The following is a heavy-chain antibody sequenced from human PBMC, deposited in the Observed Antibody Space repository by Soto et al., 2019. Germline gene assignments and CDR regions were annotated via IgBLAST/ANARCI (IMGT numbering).Heavy chain of an antibody. CDR1: RYTFTSYG. CDR2: ISAYNGNT. Sequence: QVQLVQSGAEVKKPGASVKVSCKASRYTFTSYGISWVRQAPGQGLEWMGWISAYNGNTNYAQNLQGRVTMTTHTSTSTAYMELRSLRSDDTAVYYCARDRVRYTREGMAVWSQGTTVTVSS. CDR3: ARDRVRYTREGMAV. V-gene: IGHV1-18*01. D-gene: IGHD3-9*01. J-gene: IGHJ6*02.